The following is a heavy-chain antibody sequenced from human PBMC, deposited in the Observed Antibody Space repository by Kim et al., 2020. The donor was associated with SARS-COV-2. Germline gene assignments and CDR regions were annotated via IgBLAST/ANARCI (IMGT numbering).Heavy chain of an antibody. Sequence: GGSLRLSCAASGFMFNTYWMHWVRQAPGKGLVWLSRINDAGTSTSYARSVQGRFTTSRDNAQNTLYLQMNSLRDEDTAVYYCVTDRGIVDHDWYFDSWGRGTLVTVSS. V-gene: IGHV3-74*01. CDR1: GFMFNTYW. CDR3: VTDRGIVDHDWYFDS. D-gene: IGHD3-10*01. CDR2: INDAGTST. J-gene: IGHJ2*01.